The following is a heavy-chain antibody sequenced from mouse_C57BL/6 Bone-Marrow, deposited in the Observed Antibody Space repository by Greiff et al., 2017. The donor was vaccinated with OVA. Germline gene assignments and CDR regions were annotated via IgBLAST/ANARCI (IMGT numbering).Heavy chain of an antibody. Sequence: EVKVVESGGGLVKPGGSLKLSCAASGFTFSDYGMHWVHQAPEKGLEWVAYISSGSSTIYYADTVKGRFTISRDNAKNTLFLQMTSLRSEDTAMYYCARPDFYYYGSSFPPEFAYWGQGTLVTVSA. V-gene: IGHV5-17*01. J-gene: IGHJ3*01. CDR1: GFTFSDYG. D-gene: IGHD1-1*01. CDR3: ARPDFYYYGSSFPPEFAY. CDR2: ISSGSSTI.